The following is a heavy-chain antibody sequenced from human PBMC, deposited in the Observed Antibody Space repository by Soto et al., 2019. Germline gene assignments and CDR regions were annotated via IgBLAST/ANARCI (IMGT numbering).Heavy chain of an antibody. D-gene: IGHD3-22*01. J-gene: IGHJ6*02. CDR1: NDSISPYY. CDR3: ARRLYYDSSGFEGGGMDV. CDR2: IYYSGST. V-gene: IGHV4-59*08. Sequence: PSETLSLTCTVSNDSISPYYWSWIRQPPGKVLEWIGFIYYSGSTTYNPSLKSRVTISVATSKNQFSLKLSSVTAADTAVYYCARRLYYDSSGFEGGGMDVWGQGTTVTVS.